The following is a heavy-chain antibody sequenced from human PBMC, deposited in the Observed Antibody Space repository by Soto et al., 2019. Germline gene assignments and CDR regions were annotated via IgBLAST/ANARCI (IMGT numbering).Heavy chain of an antibody. Sequence: ASVKVSCKASGYTFTGYYMHWVRRAPGQGLEWMGWINPNSGGTNYAQKFQGWVTMTRDTSISTAYMELSRLRSDDTAVYYCARDFCCPGVVVPAASYYYGMDVWGQGTTVTVSS. CDR3: ARDFCCPGVVVPAASYYYGMDV. D-gene: IGHD2-2*01. V-gene: IGHV1-2*04. CDR2: INPNSGGT. CDR1: GYTFTGYY. J-gene: IGHJ6*02.